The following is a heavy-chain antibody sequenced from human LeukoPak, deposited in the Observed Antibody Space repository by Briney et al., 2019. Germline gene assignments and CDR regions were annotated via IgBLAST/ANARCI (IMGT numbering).Heavy chain of an antibody. CDR3: ARVGNTYYYYYYMDV. V-gene: IGHV3-48*02. J-gene: IGHJ6*03. CDR2: ISSSSSTI. CDR1: GFTFSSYS. Sequence: GESLRLSCAASGFTFSSYSMNWVRQAPGKGLEWVSYISSSSSTIYYADSVKGRFTISRDNAKNSLYLQMNSLRDEDTAVYYCARVGNTYYYYYYMDVWGKGTTVTVSS.